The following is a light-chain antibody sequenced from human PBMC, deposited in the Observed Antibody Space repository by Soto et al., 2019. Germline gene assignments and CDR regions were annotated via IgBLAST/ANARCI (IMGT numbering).Light chain of an antibody. Sequence: ETVMTQSPATLSVSPGDTATLSCRAGQSVSSNLAWYQQKPGQAPRLLIYDASNRATGIPDRFSGSGSGTHFTLTISRLEPGDFAVYYCQHFGGTTFTFGQGTRLEIK. J-gene: IGKJ5*01. CDR1: QSVSSN. CDR2: DAS. CDR3: QHFGGTTFT. V-gene: IGKV3-20*01.